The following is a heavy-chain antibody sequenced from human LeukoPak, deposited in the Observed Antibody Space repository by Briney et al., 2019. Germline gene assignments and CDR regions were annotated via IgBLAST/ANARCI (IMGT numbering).Heavy chain of an antibody. CDR2: IIPIFGTA. D-gene: IGHD4-17*01. CDR1: GGTFSSYA. V-gene: IGHV1-69*13. Sequence: SVKVSCKASGGTFSSYAISWVRQAPGQGLEWMGGIIPIFGTANYAQKFQGRVTITADESTSTAYMELSSLRSEDTAVYYCARAHLNTVTGLGWGQGTLVTVSP. J-gene: IGHJ4*02. CDR3: ARAHLNTVTGLG.